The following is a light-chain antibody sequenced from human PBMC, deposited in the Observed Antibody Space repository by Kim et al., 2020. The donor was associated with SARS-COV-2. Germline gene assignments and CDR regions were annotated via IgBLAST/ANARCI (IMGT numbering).Light chain of an antibody. V-gene: IGKV3-20*01. Sequence: SPGERATLSCMASQSVSSSYLAWYQQKPGQAPRLLIYGASSRATGIPDRFSGSGSGTDFTLTISRLEPEDFAVYYCQQYGSSPRTFGQGTKVDIK. CDR1: QSVSSSY. J-gene: IGKJ1*01. CDR2: GAS. CDR3: QQYGSSPRT.